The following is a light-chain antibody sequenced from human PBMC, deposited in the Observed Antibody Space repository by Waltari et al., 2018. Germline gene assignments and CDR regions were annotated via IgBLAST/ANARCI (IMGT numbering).Light chain of an antibody. CDR1: TRTVDLFHI. J-gene: IGLJ1*01. CDR2: EIS. V-gene: IGLV2-23*02. Sequence: QSALTRPASVSGSPGQSITISCTAVTRTVDLFHIVSWYQHHPGRNPRLLIYEISQRPSGISNRFSGSKSGNTASLTISGLQPEDEADYFCCSFAGYGIYVFGSGTQVSVL. CDR3: CSFAGYGIYV.